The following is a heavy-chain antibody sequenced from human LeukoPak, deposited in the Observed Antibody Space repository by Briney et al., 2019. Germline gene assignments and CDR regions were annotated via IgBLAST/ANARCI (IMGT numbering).Heavy chain of an antibody. J-gene: IGHJ4*02. Sequence: GGSLRLSCAASGFDFSSYWMSWVRQAPGKGLEWVSAISGSGGSTYYADSVKGRFTISRDNSKNTLYLQMNSLRAEDTAVYYCAKGRLRIAVAGDSDYWGQGTLVTVSS. CDR3: AKGRLRIAVAGDSDY. CDR2: ISGSGGST. D-gene: IGHD6-19*01. V-gene: IGHV3-23*01. CDR1: GFDFSSYW.